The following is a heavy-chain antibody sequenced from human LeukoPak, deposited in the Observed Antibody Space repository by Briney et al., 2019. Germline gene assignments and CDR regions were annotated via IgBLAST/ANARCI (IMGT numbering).Heavy chain of an antibody. CDR3: ARETIMITFGGVIVDGGGWFDP. Sequence: ASVKVSCKTSGYNFSVYAISWVRQAPGQGLEWLGWISAYNGNTNYAQKMRERLTLSTDPATRTAYMELSSLRSEDTAVYYCARETIMITFGGVIVDGGGWFDPWGQGTLVTVSS. CDR2: ISAYNGNT. D-gene: IGHD3-16*02. J-gene: IGHJ5*02. CDR1: GYNFSVYA. V-gene: IGHV1-18*01.